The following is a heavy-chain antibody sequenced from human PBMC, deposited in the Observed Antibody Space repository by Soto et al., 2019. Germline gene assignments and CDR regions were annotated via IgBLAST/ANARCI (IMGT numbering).Heavy chain of an antibody. CDR3: AHGEGIVKSIVYFDS. Sequence: GALVKVSCKVSGYFLTALSIRWVRQAPGKGLEWMGGFDREDGETIYAQKFQGRVTMTEDTSTDSAYMELSSLTSEDTAIYYCAHGEGIVKSIVYFDSWGQGTLVTVSS. J-gene: IGHJ4*02. CDR2: FDREDGET. D-gene: IGHD1-26*01. V-gene: IGHV1-24*01. CDR1: GYFLTALS.